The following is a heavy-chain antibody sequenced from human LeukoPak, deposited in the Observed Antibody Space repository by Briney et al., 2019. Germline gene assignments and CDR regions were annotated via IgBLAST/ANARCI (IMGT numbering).Heavy chain of an antibody. CDR2: INPSGGST. J-gene: IGHJ3*02. Sequence: ASVKVSCKASGYTFTSYYMHWVRQAPGQGLEWMGIINPSGGSTSYAQKFQGRVTVTRDTSTSTVYMELSSLRSEDTAVYYCAARGDPDAFDIWGQGTMVTVSS. CDR1: GYTFTSYY. D-gene: IGHD3-10*01. V-gene: IGHV1-46*01. CDR3: AARGDPDAFDI.